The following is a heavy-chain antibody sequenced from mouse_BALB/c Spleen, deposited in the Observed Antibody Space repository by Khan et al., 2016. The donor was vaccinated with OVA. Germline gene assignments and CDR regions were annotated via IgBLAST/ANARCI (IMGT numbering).Heavy chain of an antibody. V-gene: IGHV1S136*01. J-gene: IGHJ2*01. Sequence: VQLKESGPELVKPGASVKMSCKASGYTFTNYVLHWVKQKPGQGLEWIGYINPYNGGTKYNEKFKGKATLASDKSSITSFMELSSLTSEDSAFYYWARGNCQSDYFDYWGQGTTLIFSS. CDR3: ARGNCQSDYFDY. CDR2: INPYNGGT. CDR1: GYTFTNYV. D-gene: IGHD4-1*01.